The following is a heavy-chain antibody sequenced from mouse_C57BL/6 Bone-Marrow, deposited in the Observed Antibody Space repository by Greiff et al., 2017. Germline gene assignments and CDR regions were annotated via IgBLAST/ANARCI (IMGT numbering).Heavy chain of an antibody. V-gene: IGHV1-76*01. Sequence: QVQLQQSGAELVRPGASVKLSCKASGYTFPDYYINWVKQRPGQGLEWIARIYPGSGNTYYNEKFKGKATLTAEKSSSTAYMQLSSLTSEDSAVYFCARLEPYDYWGQGTSVTVSS. CDR2: IYPGSGNT. J-gene: IGHJ4*01. D-gene: IGHD2-3*01. CDR3: ARLEPYDY. CDR1: GYTFPDYY.